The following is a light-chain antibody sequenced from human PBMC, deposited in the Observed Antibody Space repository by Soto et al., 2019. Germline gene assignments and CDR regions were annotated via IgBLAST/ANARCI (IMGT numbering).Light chain of an antibody. Sequence: QSALTQPRSVSGSPGQSVTVSCIGTSSDVGGYNSVPWYQEHPGKAPKLMIYDVIKRPSGVPDRFSGSKSGNTASLTISGLLAEDEADYYCCSYVGSYSYVFGTGTKLTVL. J-gene: IGLJ1*01. CDR2: DVI. V-gene: IGLV2-11*01. CDR3: CSYVGSYSYV. CDR1: SSDVGGYNS.